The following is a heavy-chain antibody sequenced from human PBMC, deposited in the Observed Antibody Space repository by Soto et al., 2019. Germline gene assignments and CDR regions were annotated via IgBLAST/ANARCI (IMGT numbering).Heavy chain of an antibody. CDR2: ISSNGVGI. V-gene: IGHV3-64*01. CDR3: ERSARPDLYYVDV. Sequence: EVQLAESGGGLAQPGGSLRLSCEASGFTLSGYAMDWVRQAPGKGLEYVSGISSNGVGIYYANSVQGRFTTSRDNCKNAVYLQMGSLRPEDMAVYYSERSARPDLYYVDVWGKGTTVTVSS. J-gene: IGHJ6*03. CDR1: GFTLSGYA. D-gene: IGHD6-6*01.